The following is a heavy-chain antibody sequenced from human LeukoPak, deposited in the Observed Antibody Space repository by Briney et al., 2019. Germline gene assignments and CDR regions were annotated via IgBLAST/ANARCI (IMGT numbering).Heavy chain of an antibody. CDR3: ARRWATAEFFDY. V-gene: IGHV5-51*01. D-gene: IGHD6-25*01. CDR1: GYSFTNYW. CDR2: IYPGDSDT. Sequence: PGESLKISCQGSGYSFTNYWIGWVRQMPGKGLEWMGIIYPGDSDTRYSPSFQGQVTISADKSVTTAYLQWSSLKASDTAMYYCARRWATAEFFDYWGQATLVTVSS. J-gene: IGHJ4*02.